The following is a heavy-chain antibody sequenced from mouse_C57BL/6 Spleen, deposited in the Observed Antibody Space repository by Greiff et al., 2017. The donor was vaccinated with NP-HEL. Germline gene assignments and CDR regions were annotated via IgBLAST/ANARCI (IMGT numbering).Heavy chain of an antibody. V-gene: IGHV1-55*01. CDR3: ARGGDYYGSSRYFDV. J-gene: IGHJ1*03. CDR2: IYPGSGST. CDR1: GYTFTSYW. Sequence: QVQLQQPGAELVKPGASVKMSCKASGYTFTSYWITWVKQRPGQGLEWIGDIYPGSGSTNYNEKFKSKATLTVDTSSSTAYMQLSSLTSEDSAVYYCARGGDYYGSSRYFDVWGTGTTVTVSS. D-gene: IGHD1-1*01.